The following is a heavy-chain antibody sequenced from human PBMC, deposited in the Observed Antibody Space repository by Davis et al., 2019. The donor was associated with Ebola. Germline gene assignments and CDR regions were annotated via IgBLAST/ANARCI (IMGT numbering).Heavy chain of an antibody. D-gene: IGHD3-3*01. V-gene: IGHV3-23*01. CDR1: GFIFRNYV. CDR3: ATHTIFGVVKYYYGMDV. Sequence: PGGSLRLSCETSGFIFRNYVMSWVRQAPGKGLEWVSTFGTVGDTYYADSVKGRFTISRDNSKNTLYLQMNSLRAEDTAVYYCATHTIFGVVKYYYGMDVWGKGTTVTVSS. J-gene: IGHJ6*04. CDR2: FGTVGDT.